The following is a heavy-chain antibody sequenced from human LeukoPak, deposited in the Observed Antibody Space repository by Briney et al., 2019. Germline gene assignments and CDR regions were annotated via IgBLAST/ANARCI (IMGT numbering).Heavy chain of an antibody. CDR1: GGSISSSSYY. V-gene: IGHV4-39*01. D-gene: IGHD5-24*01. Sequence: SETLSLTRTVSGGSISSSSYYWGWIRQPPGKGLEWIGSIYYSGSTYYNPSLKSRVTISVDTSKNQFSLKLSSVTAADTAVYYCARGRDGYNSFFSYYYGMDVWGQGTTVTVSS. J-gene: IGHJ6*02. CDR3: ARGRDGYNSFFSYYYGMDV. CDR2: IYYSGST.